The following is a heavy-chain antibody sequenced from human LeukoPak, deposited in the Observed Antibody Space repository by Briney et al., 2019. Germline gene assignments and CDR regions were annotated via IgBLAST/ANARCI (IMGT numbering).Heavy chain of an antibody. CDR3: AREGWGTYSSGPYYFDY. D-gene: IGHD6-19*01. CDR2: IGAYSGNT. CDR1: GYTFTRHG. Sequence: ASVKVSCKASGYTFTRHGISWVRQAPGQALEWMGWIGAYSGNTKYAQKFQGRVTVTTDTSTSTAYMELRSLRSDDTAVYYCAREGWGTYSSGPYYFDYWGQGTLVTVSS. V-gene: IGHV1-18*04. J-gene: IGHJ4*02.